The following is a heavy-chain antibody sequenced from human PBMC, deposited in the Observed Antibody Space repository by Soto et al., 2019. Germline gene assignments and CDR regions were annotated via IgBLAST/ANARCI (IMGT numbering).Heavy chain of an antibody. CDR1: GYTFTSYA. D-gene: IGHD3-9*01. CDR3: AGAVLRYFDWLPSYYYYGMDV. J-gene: IGHJ6*02. V-gene: IGHV1-3*01. Sequence: ASVKVSCKASGYTFTSYAMHWVRQAPGQRLEWMGWINAGNGNTKYSQKFQGRVTITRDTSASTAYMELSSLRSEDTAVYYCAGAVLRYFDWLPSYYYYGMDVWGQGTTVTVSS. CDR2: INAGNGNT.